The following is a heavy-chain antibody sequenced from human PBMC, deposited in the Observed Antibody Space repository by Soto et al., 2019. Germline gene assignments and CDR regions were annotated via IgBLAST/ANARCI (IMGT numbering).Heavy chain of an antibody. D-gene: IGHD2-2*01. Sequence: GSLRLSCTASGFTFGDYAMSWFRQAPGKGLEWVGFIRSKAYGGTTEYAASVKGGFTISRDDSKSIAYLQMNSLKTEDTAVYYCTREGVVPAAMSYYYYGMDVWGQGTTVTVSS. CDR2: IRSKAYGGTT. CDR1: GFTFGDYA. CDR3: TREGVVPAAMSYYYYGMDV. J-gene: IGHJ6*02. V-gene: IGHV3-49*03.